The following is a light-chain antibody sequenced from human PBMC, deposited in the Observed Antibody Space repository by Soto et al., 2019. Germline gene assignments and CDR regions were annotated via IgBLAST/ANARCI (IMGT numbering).Light chain of an antibody. CDR1: QSLSRN. V-gene: IGKV3-15*01. Sequence: EIVMTQSPATLSVSPGERATLSCRASQSLSRNLAWYQQKPGQAPRLLIYAASTRGTGVPARFSGSGSGTEFTLTINSLQSEEFAVYYCQHYIKWPLTFGGGTKVEIK. CDR3: QHYIKWPLT. CDR2: AAS. J-gene: IGKJ4*01.